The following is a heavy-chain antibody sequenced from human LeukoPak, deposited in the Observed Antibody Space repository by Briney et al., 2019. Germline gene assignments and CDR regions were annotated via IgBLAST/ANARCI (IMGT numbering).Heavy chain of an antibody. V-gene: IGHV4-59*01. CDR3: ARGVRFGYCFDY. Sequence: SETLSLTCTVSGGSISSYYWSWIRQPPGKGLEWIGYIYYSGSTNYNPSLKSRVTISVDTSKNQFSLKLSSVTAADTAVYYCARGVRFGYCFDYWGQGTLVTVSS. J-gene: IGHJ4*02. CDR2: IYYSGST. D-gene: IGHD3-10*01. CDR1: GGSISSYY.